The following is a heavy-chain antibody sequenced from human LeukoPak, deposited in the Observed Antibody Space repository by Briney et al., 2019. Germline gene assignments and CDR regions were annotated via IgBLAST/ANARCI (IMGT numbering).Heavy chain of an antibody. CDR2: IHYSGST. J-gene: IGHJ4*02. V-gene: IGHV4-59*08. Sequence: PSETLSLTCTXSGXSIXTYXXXWXXXPPGXGLEWIGYIHYSGSTNYNPSLRSRVTISVDTPKNQFSLKLSSATAAGTAVYFXARRAINSVMFDYWGQGTLVTVSS. CDR3: ARRAINSVMFDY. D-gene: IGHD3-16*01. CDR1: GXSIXTYX.